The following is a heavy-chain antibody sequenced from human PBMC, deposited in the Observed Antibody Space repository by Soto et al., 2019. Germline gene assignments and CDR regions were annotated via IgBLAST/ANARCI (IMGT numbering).Heavy chain of an antibody. CDR2: ISGSGDYT. V-gene: IGHV3-23*01. CDR3: ASKGYSSSWNFDY. Sequence: PGGSLRLSCAASGFTFRSYAMTWVRQAPGKGLEWVLGISGSGDYTYYADSVKGRFTISRDNAKNSLYLQMNSLRAEDTAVYYCASKGYSSSWNFDYWGQGTLVTVSS. J-gene: IGHJ4*02. D-gene: IGHD6-13*01. CDR1: GFTFRSYA.